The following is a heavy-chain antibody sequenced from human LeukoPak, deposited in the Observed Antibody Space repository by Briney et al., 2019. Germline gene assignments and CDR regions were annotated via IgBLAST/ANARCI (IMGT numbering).Heavy chain of an antibody. Sequence: GGSLRLSCAASGFTFSSYWMHWVRQAPGKGLVWVSRINSDGSSTSYADSVKGRFTISRDNAKNTLYLQMNSLRAEDTAVYYCARDVVPAATYNWCDPWGQGTLVTVSS. V-gene: IGHV3-74*01. CDR2: INSDGSST. CDR1: GFTFSSYW. CDR3: ARDVVPAATYNWCDP. D-gene: IGHD2-2*01. J-gene: IGHJ5*02.